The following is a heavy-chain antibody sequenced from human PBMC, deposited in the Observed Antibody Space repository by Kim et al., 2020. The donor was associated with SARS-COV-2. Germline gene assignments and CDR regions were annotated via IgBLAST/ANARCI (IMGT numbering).Heavy chain of an antibody. Sequence: VGSLRLSCAASGFTFSSYAMSWVRQAPGKGLEWVSAISGSGGSTYYADSVKGRFTISRDNSKNTLYLQMNSLRAEDTAVYYCATKRGYDFWSDDYYYGMDVWGQGTTVTVSS. CDR3: ATKRGYDFWSDDYYYGMDV. V-gene: IGHV3-23*01. D-gene: IGHD3-3*01. CDR1: GFTFSSYA. J-gene: IGHJ6*02. CDR2: ISGSGGST.